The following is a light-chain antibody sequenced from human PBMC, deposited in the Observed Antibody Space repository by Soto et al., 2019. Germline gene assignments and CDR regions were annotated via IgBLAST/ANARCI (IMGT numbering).Light chain of an antibody. CDR1: QRVTTW. J-gene: IGKJ1*01. CDR2: DTS. V-gene: IGKV1-5*01. Sequence: DIPLTQSPSTLSASVGDRVTITCRASQRVTTWLAWYQQKPGKAPKLLIHDTSTLQSGVPSRFSGSGSGTEFTLTISSLQPDDFATYYCQQYDDFWTFGQGTKVEIK. CDR3: QQYDDFWT.